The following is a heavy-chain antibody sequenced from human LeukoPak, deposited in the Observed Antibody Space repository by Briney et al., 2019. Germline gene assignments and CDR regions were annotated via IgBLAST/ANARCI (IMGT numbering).Heavy chain of an antibody. CDR2: INHSGST. J-gene: IGHJ1*01. V-gene: IGHV4-34*01. CDR3: ARGEYSSSWYPKYFQH. Sequence: SETLSLTCTVSGGSISGYYWSWIRQPPGKGLEWIGEINHSGSTNYNPSLKSRVTISVDTSKNQFSLKLSSVTAADTAVYYCARGEYSSSWYPKYFQHWGQGTLVTVSS. CDR1: GGSISGYY. D-gene: IGHD6-13*01.